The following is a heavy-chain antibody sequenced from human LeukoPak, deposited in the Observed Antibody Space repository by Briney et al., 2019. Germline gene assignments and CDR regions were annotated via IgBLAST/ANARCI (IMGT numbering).Heavy chain of an antibody. V-gene: IGHV4-4*09. D-gene: IGHD3-16*02. CDR3: ASQKLGQLSFFDN. Sequence: PSDTLSLTCSVSGASLSSYFWAWIRQPPGNKLEWIGYVYSRWSSDYNPSFKSRVSMSVDTSKSQVSLKLTFVSAADTAVYYCASQKLGQLSFFDNSSQGRLVTVSS. J-gene: IGHJ4*02. CDR1: GASLSSYF. CDR2: VYSRWSS.